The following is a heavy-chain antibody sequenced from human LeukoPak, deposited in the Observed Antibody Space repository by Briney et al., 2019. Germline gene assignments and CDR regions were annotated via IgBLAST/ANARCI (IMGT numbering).Heavy chain of an antibody. Sequence: PSETLSLICTVSGGSISSYYWSWIRQPPGKGLEWIGYIYYSGSTNYNPSLKSRVTISVDTSKNQFSLKLSSVTAADTAVYYCARRGGSSSYYYYMDVWGKGTTVTVSS. CDR3: ARRGGSSSYYYYMDV. CDR1: GGSISSYY. V-gene: IGHV4-59*01. CDR2: IYYSGST. D-gene: IGHD6-6*01. J-gene: IGHJ6*03.